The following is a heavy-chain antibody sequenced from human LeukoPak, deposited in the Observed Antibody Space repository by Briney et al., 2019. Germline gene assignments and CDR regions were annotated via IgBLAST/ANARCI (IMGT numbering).Heavy chain of an antibody. CDR3: AKGTDGVGYYYYYYMDV. J-gene: IGHJ6*03. D-gene: IGHD3-3*01. CDR1: GGSFSGYY. CDR2: INHSGST. Sequence: SETLSLTCAVYGGSFSGYYWSWIRQPPGKGLEWIGEINHSGSTNYNPSLKSRVTISVDTSKNQFSLKLSSVTAADTAVYYCAKGTDGVGYYYYYYMDVWGKGTTVTVSS. V-gene: IGHV4-34*01.